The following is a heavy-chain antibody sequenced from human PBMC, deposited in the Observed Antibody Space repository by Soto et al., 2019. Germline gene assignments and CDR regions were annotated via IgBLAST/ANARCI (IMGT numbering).Heavy chain of an antibody. CDR3: SHMESRVASYGIDV. J-gene: IGHJ6*02. D-gene: IGHD3-3*01. CDR2: IYWDDDK. Sequence: QITLKESGPTLVKPTQTLTLTCTFSGFSLDTSGVGVGWIRQPPGKALEWLTLIYWDDDKRYSPSLRSRLTITKDTSKNQVVITMTNMDHVDTATYYCSHMESRVASYGIDVWGQGTTVTVSS. CDR1: GFSLDTSGVG. V-gene: IGHV2-5*02.